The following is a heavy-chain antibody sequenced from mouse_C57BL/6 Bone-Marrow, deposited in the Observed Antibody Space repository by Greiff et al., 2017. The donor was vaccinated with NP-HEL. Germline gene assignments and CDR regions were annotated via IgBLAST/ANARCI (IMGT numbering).Heavy chain of an antibody. V-gene: IGHV1-52*01. J-gene: IGHJ2*01. CDR1: GYTFTSYW. CDR2: IDPSDSET. CDR3: ARERISPDYFDY. Sequence: VQLQQPGAELVRPGSSVKLSCKASGYTFTSYWMHWVKQRPIQGLEWIGNIDPSDSETHYNQKFKDKATLTVDKSSSTAYMQLSSLTSEDSAVYYCARERISPDYFDYWGQGTTLTVSS.